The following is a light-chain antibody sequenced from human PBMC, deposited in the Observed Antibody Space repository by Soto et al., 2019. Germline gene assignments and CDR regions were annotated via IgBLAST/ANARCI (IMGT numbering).Light chain of an antibody. CDR1: QSIGSF. CDR3: QQYISYWA. CDR2: DAS. J-gene: IGKJ1*01. Sequence: IQMTQSPSTLSASVGDRVTITCRASQSIGSFLAWYQQKPGKAPKLLIYDASSLESGVPSRFSGSGSGTEFTLTISSLQPDDFATYYCQQYISYWAFGQGTKVEIK. V-gene: IGKV1-5*01.